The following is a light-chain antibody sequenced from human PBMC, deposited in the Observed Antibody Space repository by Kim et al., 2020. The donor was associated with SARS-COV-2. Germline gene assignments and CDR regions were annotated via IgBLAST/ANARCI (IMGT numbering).Light chain of an antibody. CDR3: QQYADWPLT. CDR1: QSVSSN. V-gene: IGKV3D-15*01. Sequence: EIVMTQSPVTLSVSPGERATLSCRASQSVSSNLGWYEKKPGQAPRLLIYDTSTRATGIPARFSGSGSGTEFSLTISSLQSEDFAVYYCQQYADWPLTFGQGTKVDIK. CDR2: DTS. J-gene: IGKJ2*01.